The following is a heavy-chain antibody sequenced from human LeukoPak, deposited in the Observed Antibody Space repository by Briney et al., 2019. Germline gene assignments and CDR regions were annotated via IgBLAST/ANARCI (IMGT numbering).Heavy chain of an antibody. CDR3: VRDYYGSGDY. D-gene: IGHD3-10*01. Sequence: GSMRLSCAASGFTVSLYWMSWVRQAPGKGLEWVADIKEDGSEKYYVDSVKGRFTISRDNAKNSLFLQMNSLRAEDTAVYYCVRDYYGSGDYWGQGTLVTVSS. J-gene: IGHJ4*02. CDR2: IKEDGSEK. V-gene: IGHV3-7*04. CDR1: GFTVSLYW.